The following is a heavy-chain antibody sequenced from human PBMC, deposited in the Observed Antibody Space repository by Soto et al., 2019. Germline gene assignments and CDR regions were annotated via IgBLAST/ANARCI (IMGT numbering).Heavy chain of an antibody. D-gene: IGHD6-6*01. CDR1: GGTFSSYT. CDR2: IIPILGIA. CDR3: ATLAEYSSSRGIDY. V-gene: IGHV1-69*02. Sequence: QVQLVQSGAEVKKPGSSVKVSCKASGGTFSSYTISWVRQAPGQGLEWMGRIIPILGIANYAQKFQGRVTITADKSTSTAYMGLSSLRSEDTAVYYCATLAEYSSSRGIDYWGQGTLVTVSS. J-gene: IGHJ4*02.